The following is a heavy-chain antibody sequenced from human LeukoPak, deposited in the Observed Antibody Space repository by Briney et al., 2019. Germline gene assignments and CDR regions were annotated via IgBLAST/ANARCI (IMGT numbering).Heavy chain of an antibody. J-gene: IGHJ4*02. CDR2: IWYDGSNK. CDR1: GFTLSSYG. D-gene: IGHD2-8*01. CDR3: ARENGHFDY. V-gene: IGHV3-33*01. Sequence: GGSLRLSCAASGFTLSSYGMHWVRQAPGKGLEWVAVIWYDGSNKEYADSVKGRFTIPRDNSKNTLYLEMNSLRAEDTAVYYCARENGHFDYWGQGTLVTVSS.